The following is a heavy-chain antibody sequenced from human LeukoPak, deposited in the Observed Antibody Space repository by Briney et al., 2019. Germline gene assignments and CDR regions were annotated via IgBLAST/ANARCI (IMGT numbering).Heavy chain of an antibody. V-gene: IGHV1-2*02. D-gene: IGHD1-26*01. Sequence: GASVKVSCKASGYTFTDYYMHWVRQAPGQGLEWMGWINPNSGGTNYAQNFQGRVTMTRDTSISTAYMELSRLRSDDTAVYYCARGSNVLLGATHSYYYYFYMDVWGKGTAVTVSS. CDR1: GYTFTDYY. J-gene: IGHJ6*03. CDR3: ARGSNVLLGATHSYYYYFYMDV. CDR2: INPNSGGT.